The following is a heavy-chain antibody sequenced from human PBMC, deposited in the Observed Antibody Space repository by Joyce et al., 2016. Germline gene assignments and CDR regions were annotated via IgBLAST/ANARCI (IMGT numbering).Heavy chain of an antibody. CDR3: GGWRI. Sequence: EVQLVESGGGLVEPGGSLRLSCAASGFPFSNAWMTWIRQAPGKGVEWVGFNKSKANGETKGYGAPVKGRFTISRDDSKSIVYLQMNSLKSDDTAVYYCGGWRIWGQGTLVTVSS. CDR1: GFPFSNAW. V-gene: IGHV3-15*01. CDR2: NKSKANGETK. J-gene: IGHJ4*02. D-gene: IGHD3-16*01.